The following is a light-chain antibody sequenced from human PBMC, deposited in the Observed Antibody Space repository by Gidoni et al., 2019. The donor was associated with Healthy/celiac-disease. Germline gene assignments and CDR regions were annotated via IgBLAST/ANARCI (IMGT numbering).Light chain of an antibody. CDR3: QQSYSTPRT. V-gene: IGKV1-39*01. J-gene: IGKJ1*01. Sequence: DIQMTQSPSSLSASVGDRVTITCRASQSISSYLNWYQQNPGKAPKLLIYAASSLQSGVPSRFSGSGSGTDFTLTISSLQPEDFATYYCQQSYSTPRTFXQXTKVXIK. CDR1: QSISSY. CDR2: AAS.